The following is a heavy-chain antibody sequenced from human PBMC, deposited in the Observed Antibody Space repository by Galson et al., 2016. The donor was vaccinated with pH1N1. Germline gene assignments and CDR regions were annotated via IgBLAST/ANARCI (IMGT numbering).Heavy chain of an antibody. CDR3: ARDPRELSSTFGTFDI. V-gene: IGHV4-59*01. D-gene: IGHD3-10*01. J-gene: IGHJ3*02. Sequence: SETLSLTCTVSGDSISSYYWSWIREPPGKGLEWIGYVYYSGGTKYNPSLKGRVTISVDTSKKAFSLKLTSVTAADTAVYYCARDPRELSSTFGTFDIWGQGTMVAVSS. CDR2: VYYSGGT. CDR1: GDSISSYY.